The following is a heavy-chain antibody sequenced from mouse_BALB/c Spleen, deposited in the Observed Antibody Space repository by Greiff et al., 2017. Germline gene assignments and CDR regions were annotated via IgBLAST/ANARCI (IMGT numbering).Heavy chain of an antibody. CDR2: ISSGGSYT. V-gene: IGHV5-6*02. CDR1: GFTFSSYG. Sequence: DVMLVESGGDLVKPGGSLKLSCAASGFTFSSYGMSWVRQTPDKRLEWVATISSGGSYTYYPDSVKGRFTISRDNAKNTLYLQRSSLKSEDTAMYCGGREGACYGYGKLGCWGGGT. J-gene: IGHJ1*01. D-gene: IGHD2-9*01. CDR3: GREGACYGYGKLGC.